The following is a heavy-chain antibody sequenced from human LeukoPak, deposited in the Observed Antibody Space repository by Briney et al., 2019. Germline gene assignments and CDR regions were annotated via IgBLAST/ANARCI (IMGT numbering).Heavy chain of an antibody. CDR2: ISGSGGST. CDR1: GFTFSIYA. J-gene: IGHJ4*02. D-gene: IGHD4-17*01. Sequence: GGSLRLSCAASGFTFSIYAMSWVRQAPGKGLEWVSAISGSGGSTYYADSVKGRFTISRDNSKNTLYLQMNSLRAEDTAVYYCAKWTTVTDYYFDYWGQGTLVTVSS. CDR3: AKWTTVTDYYFDY. V-gene: IGHV3-23*01.